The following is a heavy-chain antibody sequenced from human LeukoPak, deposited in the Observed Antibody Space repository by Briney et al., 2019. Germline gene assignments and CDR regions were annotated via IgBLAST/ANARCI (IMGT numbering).Heavy chain of an antibody. Sequence: SVKVSCKASGYTFTGYYMHWVRQAPGQGLEWMGGIIPIFGTANYAQKFQGRVTITVDESTSTAYMELSSLRSEDTAVYYCATGYQYYDYYYMDVWGKGTTVTISS. CDR1: GYTFTGYY. CDR3: ATGYQYYDYYYMDV. D-gene: IGHD6-25*01. CDR2: IIPIFGTA. V-gene: IGHV1-69*13. J-gene: IGHJ6*03.